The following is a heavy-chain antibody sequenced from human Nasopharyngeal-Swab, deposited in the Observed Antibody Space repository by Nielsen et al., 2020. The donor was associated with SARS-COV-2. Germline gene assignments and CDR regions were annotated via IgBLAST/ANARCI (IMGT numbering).Heavy chain of an antibody. Sequence: GGSLRLSCAGSGFTFSVYGMNWVRQAPGKGLEWVASITTRGSYIYYADSVKGRFTISRDNAKNSLYLQMNSLRVEDTAVYYCARVLLRALGKFGEGYAFDIWGQGTMVTVSS. CDR2: ITTRGSYI. J-gene: IGHJ3*02. D-gene: IGHD3-10*01. V-gene: IGHV3-21*01. CDR3: ARVLLRALGKFGEGYAFDI. CDR1: GFTFSVYG.